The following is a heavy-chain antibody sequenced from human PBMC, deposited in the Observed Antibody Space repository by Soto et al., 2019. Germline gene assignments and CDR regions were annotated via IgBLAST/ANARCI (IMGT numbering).Heavy chain of an antibody. V-gene: IGHV1-69*02. D-gene: IGHD3-10*01. CDR2: IIPILGIA. Sequence: GASVKVSCKASGGTFSSYTISWVRQAPGQGLEWMGRIIPILGIANYAQKFQGRVTITADKSTSTAYMELSSLRSEDTAVYYCARAELYYYGSGGESDAFDIWGQGTMVTVSS. CDR3: ARAELYYYGSGGESDAFDI. CDR1: GGTFSSYT. J-gene: IGHJ3*02.